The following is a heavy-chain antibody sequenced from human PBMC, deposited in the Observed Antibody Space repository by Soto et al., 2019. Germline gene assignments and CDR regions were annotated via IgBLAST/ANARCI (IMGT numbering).Heavy chain of an antibody. CDR3: ARDTSSTSLRAEYFQF. Sequence: PSETLSLTCTVSGDSISSYDGTWIRQSPGKGPEWIGYVHHSGTTNYNPSLESRVTMSLDTSKNQFSLRLTSVTAADTAVYYCARDTSSTSLRAEYFQFWGQGTQVTVSS. CDR1: GDSISSYD. J-gene: IGHJ1*01. CDR2: VHHSGTT. V-gene: IGHV4-59*12. D-gene: IGHD6-13*01.